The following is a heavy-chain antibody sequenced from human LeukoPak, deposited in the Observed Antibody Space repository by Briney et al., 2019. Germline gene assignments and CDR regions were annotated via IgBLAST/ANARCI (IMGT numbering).Heavy chain of an antibody. J-gene: IGHJ4*02. Sequence: GGSLRLSCAASGFTLSGYYLTWVRQAPGKRLEWVANVNEDGSEDHYVDSVKGRFTISRDNAKNSLFLQMNSLRDEDAAVYYCARGGRSPDYWGQGTLVIVSS. V-gene: IGHV3-7*04. CDR1: GFTLSGYY. CDR2: VNEDGSED. CDR3: ARGGRSPDY.